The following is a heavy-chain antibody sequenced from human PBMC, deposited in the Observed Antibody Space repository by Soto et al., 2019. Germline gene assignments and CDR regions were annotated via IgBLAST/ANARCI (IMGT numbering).Heavy chain of an antibody. Sequence: PGGSLRLSCAASGFTFSSYGMHWVRQAPGKGLEWVAVISYDGSNKYYADSVKGRFTISRDNSKNTLYLQMNSLRAEDTAVYYCAKDYYGDYVSWFDPWGQGTLVTVS. CDR2: ISYDGSNK. CDR3: AKDYYGDYVSWFDP. J-gene: IGHJ5*02. CDR1: GFTFSSYG. V-gene: IGHV3-30*18. D-gene: IGHD4-17*01.